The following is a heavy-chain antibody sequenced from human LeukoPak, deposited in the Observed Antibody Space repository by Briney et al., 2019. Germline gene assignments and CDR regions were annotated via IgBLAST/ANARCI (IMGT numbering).Heavy chain of an antibody. Sequence: SETLSLTCTVSGGSISSYYWSWIRQPPGKGLEWIGYIYYSGSTYYNPSLKSRITISVDTSKNQFSLKLSSVTAADTAVYYCARSKTGTTDFDYWGQGTLVTVSS. CDR1: GGSISSYY. J-gene: IGHJ4*02. CDR3: ARSKTGTTDFDY. D-gene: IGHD1-1*01. CDR2: IYYSGST. V-gene: IGHV4-59*12.